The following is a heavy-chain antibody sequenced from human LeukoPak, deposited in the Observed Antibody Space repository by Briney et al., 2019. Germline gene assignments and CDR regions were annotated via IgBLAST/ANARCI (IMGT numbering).Heavy chain of an antibody. Sequence: SETLSLTCTASGGSISSYYWSWIRQPPGKGLEWIGYIYYSGSTNYNPSLKSRVTISVDTSKNQFSLKLSSVTAADTAVYYCARSDNVVAEWTFDHWGQGTLVTASS. CDR1: GGSISSYY. J-gene: IGHJ5*02. V-gene: IGHV4-59*01. CDR2: IYYSGST. D-gene: IGHD2-2*01. CDR3: ARSDNVVAEWTFDH.